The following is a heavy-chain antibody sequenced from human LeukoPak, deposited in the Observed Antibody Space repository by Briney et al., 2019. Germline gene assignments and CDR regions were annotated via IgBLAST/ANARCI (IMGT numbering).Heavy chain of an antibody. Sequence: GRSLRLSCAASGFTFSSYAMHWVRQAPGKGLEWVAVISYDGSNKYYADSVKGRFTISRDNSKNTLYLQMNSLRAEDTAVYYCARDIEGGGYCSSTSCYSSLFDYWGQGTLVTVSS. D-gene: IGHD2-2*01. V-gene: IGHV3-30-3*01. CDR1: GFTFSSYA. CDR2: ISYDGSNK. CDR3: ARDIEGGGYCSSTSCYSSLFDY. J-gene: IGHJ4*02.